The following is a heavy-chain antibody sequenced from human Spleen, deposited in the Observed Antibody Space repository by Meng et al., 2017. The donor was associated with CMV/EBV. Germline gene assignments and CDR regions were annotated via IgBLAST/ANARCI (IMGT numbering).Heavy chain of an antibody. CDR1: GFIFSNAW. CDR3: TTVWGWPY. CDR2: IKSKPDGGTT. Sequence: LVESGGGLVKPGGALSLSFADSGFIFSNAWMSWFRQAPGKGLEWVGRIKSKPDGGTTDYAAPVKGRFTISRDDSKNTLYLQMNSLKTEDTAVYYCTTVWGWPYWGQGTLVTVSS. J-gene: IGHJ4*02. V-gene: IGHV3-15*01. D-gene: IGHD7-27*01.